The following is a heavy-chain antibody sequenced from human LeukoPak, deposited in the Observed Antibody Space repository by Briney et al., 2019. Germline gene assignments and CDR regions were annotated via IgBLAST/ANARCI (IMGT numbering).Heavy chain of an antibody. CDR2: IGGGIFGT. Sequence: GGSLRLSCAASGFTFSSYAMSWVRQAPGKGLEWVSTIGGGIFGTHYAGSVKGRFTISRDNSKNTLYLQMSNLRAEDTAVYFCARGGGLDVWGQGATVTVSS. J-gene: IGHJ6*02. D-gene: IGHD3-16*01. CDR1: GFTFSSYA. V-gene: IGHV3-23*01. CDR3: ARGGGLDV.